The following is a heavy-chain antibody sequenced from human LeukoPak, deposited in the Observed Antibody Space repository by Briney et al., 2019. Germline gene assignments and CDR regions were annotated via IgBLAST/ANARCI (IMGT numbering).Heavy chain of an antibody. J-gene: IGHJ4*02. CDR1: GGTFSSYA. D-gene: IGHD2-2*01. Sequence: SVKVSCKASGGTFSSYAISWVRQAPGQGLDWMGGIIPIFGTANYAQKFQGRVTITADESTSTAYMELSSLRSEDTAVYYCARSSSIVVVPAVPSYYFDYWGQGTLVTVSS. CDR2: IIPIFGTA. CDR3: ARSSSIVVVPAVPSYYFDY. V-gene: IGHV1-69*01.